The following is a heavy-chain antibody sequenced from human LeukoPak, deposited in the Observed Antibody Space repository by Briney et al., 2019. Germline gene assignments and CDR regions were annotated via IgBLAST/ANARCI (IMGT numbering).Heavy chain of an antibody. V-gene: IGHV1-2*02. CDR3: TRDADTAMVTSGGY. J-gene: IGHJ4*02. Sequence: ASVNVSCKASRYTFTPYYMHWVRQAAGQGGEGMGWIHSNSGGTNYAQKVQGRVTMTRHTSISTAYMELSRMRSDDTAVHCCTRDADTAMVTSGGYWGQGTLVTVS. D-gene: IGHD5-18*01. CDR2: IHSNSGGT. CDR1: RYTFTPYY.